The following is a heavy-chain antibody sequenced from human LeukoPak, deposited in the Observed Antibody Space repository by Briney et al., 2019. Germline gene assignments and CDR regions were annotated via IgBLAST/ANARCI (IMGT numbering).Heavy chain of an antibody. V-gene: IGHV3-11*06. D-gene: IGHD6-19*01. CDR1: GFTFSDYY. Sequence: GGSLRLSCAASGFTFSDYYMSWIRQAPGKGLEWVSYISSSSSYTNYADSVKGRFTVSRDNAKNSLYLQMNSLRAEDTAVYYCARGSSGWYDYWGQGTLVTVSS. CDR2: ISSSSSYT. J-gene: IGHJ4*02. CDR3: ARGSSGWYDY.